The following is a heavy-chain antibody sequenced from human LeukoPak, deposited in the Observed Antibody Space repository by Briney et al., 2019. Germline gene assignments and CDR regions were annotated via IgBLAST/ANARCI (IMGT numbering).Heavy chain of an antibody. CDR3: ARDVLWFM. CDR2: IKQDGSEK. J-gene: IGHJ6*02. CDR1: GFTLSSYW. D-gene: IGHD3-10*01. V-gene: IGHV3-7*01. Sequence: GGSLRLSCAASGFTLSSYWMSWVRQAPGKGLEWVANIKQDGSEKYYVDSVKGRFTISRDNAKNSLYLQMNSLRAEDTAVYYCARDVLWFMWGQGTTVTVSS.